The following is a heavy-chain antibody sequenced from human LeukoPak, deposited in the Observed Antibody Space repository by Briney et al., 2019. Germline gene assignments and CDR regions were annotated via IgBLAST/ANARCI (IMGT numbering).Heavy chain of an antibody. J-gene: IGHJ4*02. D-gene: IGHD5-12*01. CDR3: ARVPWLLEYYFDF. CDR2: INTSGGST. V-gene: IGHV1-46*01. Sequence: ASVKVSCKASGYTFTSYYMHWVRQAPGLGLEWMGIINTSGGSTSYAQKFQGRVTMTRDMSTSTVYMELSRLRSEDTAVYYCARVPWLLEYYFDFWGQGTLVTVSS. CDR1: GYTFTSYY.